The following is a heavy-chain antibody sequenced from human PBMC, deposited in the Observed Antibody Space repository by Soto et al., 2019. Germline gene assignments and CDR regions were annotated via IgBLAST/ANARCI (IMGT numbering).Heavy chain of an antibody. J-gene: IGHJ4*02. CDR2: IYYSGST. V-gene: IGHV4-31*03. CDR3: ARVEAYGDYVYFDY. D-gene: IGHD4-17*01. Sequence: SETLSLTCTVSGGSISSGGYYWSWIRQHPGKGLEWIGYIYYSGSTYYNPSLKSRVTISVDTSKNQFSLKLSSVTAADTAVYYCARVEAYGDYVYFDYWGQGTLVTVSS. CDR1: GGSISSGGYY.